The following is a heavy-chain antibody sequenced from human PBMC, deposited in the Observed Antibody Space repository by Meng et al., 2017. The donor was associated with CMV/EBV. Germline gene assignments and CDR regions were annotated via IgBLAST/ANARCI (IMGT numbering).Heavy chain of an antibody. CDR3: AKAFASGNYHDY. J-gene: IGHJ4*02. CDR1: GFTFSSSG. D-gene: IGHD3-10*01. CDR2: IRYDGSDK. V-gene: IGHV3-30*02. Sequence: GGSLRLSCTASGFTFSSSGMHWVRQTPGKGLEWVAFIRYDGSDKYYADSVKGRFAISRANSKNTVYLQMDRLRAEDTAMYYCAKAFASGNYHDYWGQGTLVTVSS.